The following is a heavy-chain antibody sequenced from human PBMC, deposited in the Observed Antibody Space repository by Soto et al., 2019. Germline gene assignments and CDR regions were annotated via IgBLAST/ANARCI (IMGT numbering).Heavy chain of an antibody. CDR2: IFWSGNS. D-gene: IGHD4-17*01. V-gene: IGHV4-30-2*01. CDR3: ARCGATTVAPFWYFDL. Sequence: QLQLQESGSGLIKASETLSLTCTVSGGSITSGGYSWSWVRQAPGKGPEWIVYIFWSGNSNHNPSLRGRVTISIEWSRIQFSLKLRSVTAADTASYFCARCGATTVAPFWYFDLWGRGTVVTVSS. CDR1: GGSITSGGYS. J-gene: IGHJ2*01.